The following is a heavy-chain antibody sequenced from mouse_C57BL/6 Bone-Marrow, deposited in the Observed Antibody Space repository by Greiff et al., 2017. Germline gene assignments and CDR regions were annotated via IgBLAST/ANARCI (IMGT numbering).Heavy chain of an antibody. Sequence: QVQLQQSGAELAKPGASVKLSCKASGYTFTSYWMHWVKQRPGQGLEWIGYINPCSGYTKYNQRFKDKATLTADKSSSTAYMQLSSLTYEASAVYYCARKVLLRYYFDYWGQGTTLTVSS. V-gene: IGHV1-7*01. CDR3: ARKVLLRYYFDY. CDR1: GYTFTSYW. D-gene: IGHD1-1*01. CDR2: INPCSGYT. J-gene: IGHJ2*01.